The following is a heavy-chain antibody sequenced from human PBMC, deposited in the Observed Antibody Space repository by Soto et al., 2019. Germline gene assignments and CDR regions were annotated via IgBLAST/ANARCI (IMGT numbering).Heavy chain of an antibody. V-gene: IGHV3-66*01. Sequence: GGSLRLSCAASGLIVSNNRMTWVRQAPGKGLEWVSGIYRDGSTSYADSVKGRFTISRDSSKNTLYLQMNSLRVEDTAVYYCAPFGPNWFAPWGQGT. CDR1: GLIVSNNR. CDR2: IYRDGST. D-gene: IGHD3-3*01. J-gene: IGHJ5*02. CDR3: APFGPNWFAP.